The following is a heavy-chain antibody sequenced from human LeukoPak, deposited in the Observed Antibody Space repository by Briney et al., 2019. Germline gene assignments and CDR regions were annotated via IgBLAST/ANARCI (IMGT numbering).Heavy chain of an antibody. D-gene: IGHD2-2*01. Sequence: ASVKVSCKVSGCTLTELSMHWVRQAPGKGLEWMGGFDPEDGETIYAQKFQGRVTMTEDTSTDTAYMELSSLRSEDTAVYYCATGCSSTSCYSLLVQHWGQGTLVTVSS. J-gene: IGHJ1*01. CDR3: ATGCSSTSCYSLLVQH. CDR2: FDPEDGET. V-gene: IGHV1-24*01. CDR1: GCTLTELS.